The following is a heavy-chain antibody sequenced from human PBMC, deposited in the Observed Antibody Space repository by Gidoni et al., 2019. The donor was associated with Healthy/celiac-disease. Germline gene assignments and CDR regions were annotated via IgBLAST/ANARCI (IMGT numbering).Heavy chain of an antibody. CDR1: GFTFSSYA. CDR2: ISGSGGST. CDR3: AKDREWLVRGYYYYGMDV. Sequence: EVQLLESGGGLVQPGGSLRLSCAASGFTFSSYAMSWVRQAPGKGLEWVSAISGSGGSTYYADSVKGRFTISRDNSKNTLYLKMNSLRAEDTAVYYCAKDREWLVRGYYYYGMDVWGQGTTVTVSS. V-gene: IGHV3-23*01. J-gene: IGHJ6*02. D-gene: IGHD6-19*01.